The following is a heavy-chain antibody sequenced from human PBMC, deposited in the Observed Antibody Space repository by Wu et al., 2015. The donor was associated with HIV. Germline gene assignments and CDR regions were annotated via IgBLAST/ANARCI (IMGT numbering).Heavy chain of an antibody. Sequence: QVQLVQSGAEVKRPGSSVKVSCQASGGSFSKNAINWVRQAPGQGFEWVGGIIPIFGTANYAQKFQGRVTITTDESTRTAYMELSSLRSEDTAVYYCATVKRDYCSTTSCYSRYYAMDVWGQGTTVTVSS. CDR3: ATVKRDYCSTTSCYSRYYAMDV. CDR2: IIPIFGTA. D-gene: IGHD2-2*01. V-gene: IGHV1-69*05. CDR1: GGSFSKNA. J-gene: IGHJ6*02.